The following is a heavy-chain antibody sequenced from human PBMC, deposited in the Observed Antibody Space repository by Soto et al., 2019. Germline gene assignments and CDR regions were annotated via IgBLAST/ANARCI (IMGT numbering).Heavy chain of an antibody. CDR3: ARGAYCGGDCVDY. CDR1: GYTFTSYA. V-gene: IGHV1-3*01. J-gene: IGHJ4*02. Sequence: QVQLVQSGAEVKKPGASVKVSCKASGYTFTSYAMHWVRQAPGQRLEWMGWINAGNGNTKYSQKFQGRVTITRDTTASTAYMELSSVRSEDTAVYYCARGAYCGGDCVDYWGQGTLVTVSS. D-gene: IGHD2-21*01. CDR2: INAGNGNT.